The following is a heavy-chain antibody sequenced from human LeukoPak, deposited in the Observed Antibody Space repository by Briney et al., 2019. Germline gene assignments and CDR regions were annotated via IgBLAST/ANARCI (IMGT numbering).Heavy chain of an antibody. CDR1: GFTFSSYE. CDR2: ISSSGSTI. Sequence: GGSLRLSCAASGFTFSSYEMHWVRQAPGKGLEWVSYISSSGSTIYYADSVKGRFTISRDNAKNSLYLQMNSLRAEDTAVYYCARDRWGYSYGGDWGQGTQVTVSS. J-gene: IGHJ4*02. D-gene: IGHD5-12*01. V-gene: IGHV3-48*03. CDR3: ARDRWGYSYGGD.